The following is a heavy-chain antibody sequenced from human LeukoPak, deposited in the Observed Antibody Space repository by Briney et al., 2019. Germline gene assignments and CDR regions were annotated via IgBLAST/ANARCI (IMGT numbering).Heavy chain of an antibody. CDR3: ARVVRYSGGPLTDLLPYYFDY. V-gene: IGHV1-3*03. J-gene: IGHJ4*02. Sequence: ASVKVSCKASGYTFTSYAMHWVRQAPGQRREGMGWINTGNGNTKYSQEFQGRVAITRDTSASTAYMELSSLRSDDMAVYYCARVVRYSGGPLTDLLPYYFDYWGQGTLVTVSS. CDR2: INTGNGNT. CDR1: GYTFTSYA. D-gene: IGHD6-19*01.